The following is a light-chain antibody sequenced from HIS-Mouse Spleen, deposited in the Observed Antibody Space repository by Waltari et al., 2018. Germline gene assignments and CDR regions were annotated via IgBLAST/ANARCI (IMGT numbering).Light chain of an antibody. Sequence: DIQMTQSPSTLSASVGDRVTITCRASQSIRSWLAWYQQKPVKAPKLLIYKASSLESGVPSRFSGSGSGTEFTLTISSLQPDDFATYYCQQYNSYPFTFGPGTKVDIK. CDR3: QQYNSYPFT. V-gene: IGKV1-5*03. CDR1: QSIRSW. CDR2: KAS. J-gene: IGKJ3*01.